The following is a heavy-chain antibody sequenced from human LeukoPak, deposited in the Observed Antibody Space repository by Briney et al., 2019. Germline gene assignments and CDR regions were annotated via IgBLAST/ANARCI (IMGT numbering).Heavy chain of an antibody. Sequence: GESLKISCKGSGYSFTSYCIGWVLQMPGKGLEWMGIIYPGDSDTRYSPSFQGQVTISADKSISTAYQQWSSLKASDTAMYYCARLDAYYYDSSGYYAPFDYWGQGTLVTVSS. D-gene: IGHD3-22*01. CDR1: GYSFTSYC. CDR3: ARLDAYYYDSSGYYAPFDY. V-gene: IGHV5-51*01. J-gene: IGHJ4*02. CDR2: IYPGDSDT.